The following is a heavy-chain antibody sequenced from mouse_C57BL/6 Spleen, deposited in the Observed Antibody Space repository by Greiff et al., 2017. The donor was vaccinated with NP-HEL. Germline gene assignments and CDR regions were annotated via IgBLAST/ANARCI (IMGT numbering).Heavy chain of an antibody. CDR2: IDPSDSYT. D-gene: IGHD2-3*01. J-gene: IGHJ4*01. Sequence: QVQLQQPGAELVRPGTSVKLSCKASGYTFTSYWMPWVKQRPGQGLEWIGVIDPSDSYTNYHQKFKGKATLTVDTSSSTAYMQLSSLTSEDSAVYYCARELYDGYFYAMDYWGQGTSVTVSS. V-gene: IGHV1-59*01. CDR1: GYTFTSYW. CDR3: ARELYDGYFYAMDY.